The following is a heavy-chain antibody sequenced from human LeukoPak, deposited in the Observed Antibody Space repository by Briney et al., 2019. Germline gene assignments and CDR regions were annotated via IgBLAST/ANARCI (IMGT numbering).Heavy chain of an antibody. J-gene: IGHJ4*02. CDR2: IYYIGST. D-gene: IGHD6-13*01. CDR1: GGSISSYY. V-gene: IGHV4-59*01. CDR3: ARDSSSSWYGYFEY. Sequence: SETLSLTCTVSGGSISSYYWSWIRQPPGKGLESSGYIYYIGSTNYNPSLKSRVTISVDTSKDQFSLKLSSVTAADTAVYYCARDSSSSWYGYFEYWGQGTLVTVCS.